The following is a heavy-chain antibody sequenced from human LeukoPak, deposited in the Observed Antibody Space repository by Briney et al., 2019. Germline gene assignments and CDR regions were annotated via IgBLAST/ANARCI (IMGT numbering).Heavy chain of an antibody. CDR2: IYDSGST. Sequence: SETLSLTCTVSGGSIRSSYYYWGWIRQPPGKGLEWIGSIYDSGSTYYNPSLKSRVTISVDTSKNQFSLKLSSVTAADTAVYYCARDRDDAFDIWGQGTMVTVSS. V-gene: IGHV4-39*07. CDR3: ARDRDDAFDI. D-gene: IGHD5-24*01. J-gene: IGHJ3*02. CDR1: GGSIRSSYYY.